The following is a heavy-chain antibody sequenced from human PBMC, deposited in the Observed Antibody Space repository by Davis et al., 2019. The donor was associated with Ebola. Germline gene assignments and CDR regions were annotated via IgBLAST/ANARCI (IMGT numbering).Heavy chain of an antibody. CDR1: GFTFSNHA. CDR2: TSHNERER. CDR3: ARALHDEVLDY. V-gene: IGHV3-30*04. J-gene: IGHJ4*02. Sequence: PGGSLRLSCVASGFTFSNHAMHWVRQAPGKGLEWVAVTSHNERERFYGESVQGRFTISRDNSENVLDLQMDSLNPDDTAIYFCARALHDEVLDYWGQGTPVTVSS. D-gene: IGHD1-1*01.